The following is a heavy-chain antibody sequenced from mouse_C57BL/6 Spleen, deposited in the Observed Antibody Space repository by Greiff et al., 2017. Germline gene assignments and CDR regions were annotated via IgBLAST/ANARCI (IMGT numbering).Heavy chain of an antibody. CDR1: GFNLKDYY. D-gene: IGHD2-3*01. CDR3: TTLGFDVWYFDV. V-gene: IGHV14-1*01. Sequence: DVKLQESGAELVRPGASVKLSCTASGFNLKDYYMHWVKQRPEQGLEWIGRIDPEEGDTEYAPKFPGKATMTANTSSNPAYLQLSSLASEDTAGYYCTTLGFDVWYFDVWGPGTTRTVSS. CDR2: IDPEEGDT. J-gene: IGHJ1*01.